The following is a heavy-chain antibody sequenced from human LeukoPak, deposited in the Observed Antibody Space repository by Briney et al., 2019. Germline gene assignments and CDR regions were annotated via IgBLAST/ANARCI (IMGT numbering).Heavy chain of an antibody. CDR2: INPSGSST. V-gene: IGHV1-46*01. CDR1: GYTFTSHY. Sequence: ASVKVSCKASGYTFTSHYMHWVRQAPGQGLEWMGLINPSGSSTLYAQKFQGRVTMTRDMSTTTDYMELSSLRSEDTAVYYCARVGDSSGYYFSYWGQGTLVTVSS. D-gene: IGHD3-22*01. J-gene: IGHJ4*02. CDR3: ARVGDSSGYYFSY.